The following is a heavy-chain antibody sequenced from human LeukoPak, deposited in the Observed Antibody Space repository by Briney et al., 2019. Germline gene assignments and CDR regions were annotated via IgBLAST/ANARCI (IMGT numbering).Heavy chain of an antibody. Sequence: PGGSLRLSCAASGFTFSTYWMSWVRQAPGKGLESVANIKQDGSEKYYVDSVKGRFTIFRDNAKNSLYLQMNSLRVEDTAVYYCARTYYYDSSGYFDAFDIWGQGTMVTVSS. V-gene: IGHV3-7*01. CDR3: ARTYYYDSSGYFDAFDI. J-gene: IGHJ3*02. CDR1: GFTFSTYW. CDR2: IKQDGSEK. D-gene: IGHD3-22*01.